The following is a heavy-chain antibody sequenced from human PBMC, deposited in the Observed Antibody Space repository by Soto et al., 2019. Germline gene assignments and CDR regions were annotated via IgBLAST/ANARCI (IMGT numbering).Heavy chain of an antibody. Sequence: GGSLRLSCAASGFTFSSYSMNWVRQAPGKGLEWVSSISSSSSYIYYADSVKGRFTISRDNAKNSLYLQMNSLRAEDTAVYYCARDSGTAYFDYWGQGTLVTVYS. J-gene: IGHJ4*02. V-gene: IGHV3-21*01. CDR2: ISSSSSYI. CDR3: ARDSGTAYFDY. D-gene: IGHD3-16*01. CDR1: GFTFSSYS.